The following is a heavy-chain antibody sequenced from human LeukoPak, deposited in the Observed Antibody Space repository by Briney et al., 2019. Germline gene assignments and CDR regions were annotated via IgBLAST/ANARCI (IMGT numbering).Heavy chain of an antibody. Sequence: GRSLRLSCAASGFTFSSYWMSWVRQAPGKGLEWVANIKQDGSEKYYVDSVKGRFTISRDNAKNSLYLQMNSLRAEDTAVYYCARDVAVAGTYYYYYGMDVWGQGTTVTVSS. CDR3: ARDVAVAGTYYYYYGMDV. J-gene: IGHJ6*02. D-gene: IGHD6-19*01. CDR2: IKQDGSEK. CDR1: GFTFSSYW. V-gene: IGHV3-7*01.